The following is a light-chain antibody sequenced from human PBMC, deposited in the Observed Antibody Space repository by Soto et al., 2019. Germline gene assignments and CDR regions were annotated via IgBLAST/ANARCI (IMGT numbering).Light chain of an antibody. V-gene: IGLV7-43*01. Sequence: QAVVTQEPSLTVSPGGTVTLTCASSTGAVTSDNYPNWFQQKPGQAPRALIYSTNYRHSWTPARFSGSLLGVKAALTLSGVQPEDEAEYYCLLFCAGGQPYVFGTGTKVTVL. J-gene: IGLJ1*01. CDR1: TGAVTSDNY. CDR2: STN. CDR3: LLFCAGGQPYV.